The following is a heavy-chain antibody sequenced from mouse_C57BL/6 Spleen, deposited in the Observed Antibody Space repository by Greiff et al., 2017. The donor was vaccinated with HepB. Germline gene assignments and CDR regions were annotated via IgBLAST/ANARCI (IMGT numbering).Heavy chain of an antibody. Sequence: EVKVVESGPELVKPGASVKISCKASGYSFTGYYMNWVKQSPEKSLEWIGEINPSTGGTTYNQKFKAKATLTVDKSSSTAYMQLKSLTSEDSAVYYCTALITTVVATGYFDYWGQGTTLTVSS. CDR2: INPSTGGT. CDR1: GYSFTGYY. D-gene: IGHD1-1*01. V-gene: IGHV1-42*01. J-gene: IGHJ2*01. CDR3: TALITTVVATGYFDY.